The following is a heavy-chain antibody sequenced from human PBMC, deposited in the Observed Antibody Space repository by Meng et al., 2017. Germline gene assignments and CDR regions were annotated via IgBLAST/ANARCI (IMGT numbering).Heavy chain of an antibody. D-gene: IGHD3-22*01. CDR1: GGSISSGGYY. J-gene: IGHJ6*02. CDR2: IYYSGST. Sequence: GDLQESGPGLVKPSQTLSLTCTVSGGSISSGGYYWSWIRQHPGKGLEWIGYIYYSGSTYYNPSLKSLVTISVDTSKNQFSLKLSSVTAADTAVYYCARVGYDSSGYVYGMDVWGQGTTVTVSS. CDR3: ARVGYDSSGYVYGMDV. V-gene: IGHV4-31*01.